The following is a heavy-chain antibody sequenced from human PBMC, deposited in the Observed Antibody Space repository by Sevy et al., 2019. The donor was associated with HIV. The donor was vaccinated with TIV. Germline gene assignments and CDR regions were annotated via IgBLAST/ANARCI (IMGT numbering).Heavy chain of an antibody. CDR3: ARDNSGYDPLTYYYYGMDV. CDR1: GGSISSYY. D-gene: IGHD5-12*01. Sequence: SETLSLTCTVSGGSISSYYWSWIRQPAGKGLEWIGRIYTSGSTNYNPSLKSRVTMSVDTSKNQFSLKLGSVTAADTAVYYCARDNSGYDPLTYYYYGMDVWGQGTTVTVSS. V-gene: IGHV4-4*07. J-gene: IGHJ6*02. CDR2: IYTSGST.